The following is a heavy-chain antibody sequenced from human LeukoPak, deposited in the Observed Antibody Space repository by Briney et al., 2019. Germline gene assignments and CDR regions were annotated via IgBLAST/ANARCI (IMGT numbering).Heavy chain of an antibody. CDR2: ISSSGGST. Sequence: HPGGSLRLSCAASGFTFSDYYMSWIRQAPGKGLQWVSGISSSGGSTYYVDSVKGRFTISTDNSKNTLYLQMNSLRAEDTAVYYCARSLSSRFSGPRRPYYFDSWGQGTLVTVSS. CDR1: GFTFSDYY. CDR3: ARSLSSRFSGPRRPYYFDS. J-gene: IGHJ4*02. D-gene: IGHD3-16*02. V-gene: IGHV3-23*01.